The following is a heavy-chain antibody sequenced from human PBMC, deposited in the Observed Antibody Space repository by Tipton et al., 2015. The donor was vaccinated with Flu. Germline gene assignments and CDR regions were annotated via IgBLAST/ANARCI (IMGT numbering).Heavy chain of an antibody. J-gene: IGHJ4*02. D-gene: IGHD2-2*01. Sequence: LRLSCTVSRDSMRSDYFWGWIRQAPGKGLEWIGNIHYSGSPHYNPSLKSRVTIPIDTSKNQFSLRLSSVTAADTAVYYCARDPSLGMPDYFDSWGQGILVTASS. CDR3: ARDPSLGMPDYFDS. V-gene: IGHV4-38-2*02. CDR1: RDSMRSDYF. CDR2: IHYSGSP.